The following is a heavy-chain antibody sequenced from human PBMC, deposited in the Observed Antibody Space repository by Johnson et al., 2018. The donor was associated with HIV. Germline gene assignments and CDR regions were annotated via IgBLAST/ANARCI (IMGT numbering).Heavy chain of an antibody. CDR1: GFTFSSYA. D-gene: IGHD3-3*01. CDR3: ARDREWLLYGAFDI. CDR2: ISYDGSNK. V-gene: IGHV3-30-3*01. Sequence: QVQLLESGGGVVQPGRSLRLSCAASGFTFSSYAMHWVRQAPGKGLEWVAVISYDGSNKYYADSVKGRFTISRDNSKNTLYLQMNSLRAEDTAVYYCARDREWLLYGAFDIWGQVTMVTVSS. J-gene: IGHJ3*02.